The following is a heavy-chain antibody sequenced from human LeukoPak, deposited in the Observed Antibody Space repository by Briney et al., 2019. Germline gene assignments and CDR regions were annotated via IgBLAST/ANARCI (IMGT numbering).Heavy chain of an antibody. V-gene: IGHV4-59*12. CDR1: GGSISSYY. CDR2: IYYSGST. D-gene: IGHD1-1*01. CDR3: ARGQHTPDAFFDY. J-gene: IGHJ4*02. Sequence: SSETLSLTCTVSGGSISSYYWSWIRQPPGKGLEWIGYIYYSGSTNYNPSLKSRVTISVDTSKNQFSLKLSSVTAADTAVYYCARGQHTPDAFFDYWGQGTLVTVSS.